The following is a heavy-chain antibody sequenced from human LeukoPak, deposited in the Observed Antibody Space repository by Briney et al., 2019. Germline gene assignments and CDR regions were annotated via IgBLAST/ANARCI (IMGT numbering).Heavy chain of an antibody. CDR2: ISAGNGNT. D-gene: IGHD3-16*01. CDR1: GYTFTSYA. J-gene: IGHJ4*02. V-gene: IGHV1-3*01. Sequence: ASVKVSCKASGYTFTSYAIHWVRQAPGQRLEWMGWISAGNGNTKYSQNFQGRVTITRDLSTSTLYMELRSLTSEDTAVYYCAADLSNPRMGASYLDSWGQGTLVTVSS. CDR3: AADLSNPRMGASYLDS.